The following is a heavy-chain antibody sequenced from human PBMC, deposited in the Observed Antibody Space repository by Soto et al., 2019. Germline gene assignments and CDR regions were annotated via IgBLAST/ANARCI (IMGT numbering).Heavy chain of an antibody. D-gene: IGHD2-2*01. J-gene: IGHJ5*02. Sequence: PGGSLRLSCAASGFTFSSYSMNWVRQAPGKGLEWVSSISSSSSYIYYADSVKGRFTISRDNAKNSLYLQMNSLRAEDTAVYYCARDLHDCSSTSCYRSRFDPWGQGTLVTVSS. CDR3: ARDLHDCSSTSCYRSRFDP. CDR1: GFTFSSYS. CDR2: ISSSSSYI. V-gene: IGHV3-21*01.